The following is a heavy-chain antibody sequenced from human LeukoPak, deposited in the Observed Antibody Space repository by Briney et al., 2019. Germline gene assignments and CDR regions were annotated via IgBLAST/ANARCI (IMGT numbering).Heavy chain of an antibody. Sequence: PSETLSLTCTVSGGSISSYYWSWIRQPPGKGLEWIGYIYYSGSTNYKPSLKSRVTISVDTSKNQFSLKLSSVTAADTAVYYCARDAMGRGYYPGDAFDIWGQGTMVTVSS. CDR1: GGSISSYY. CDR3: ARDAMGRGYYPGDAFDI. D-gene: IGHD3-22*01. CDR2: IYYSGST. V-gene: IGHV4-59*01. J-gene: IGHJ3*02.